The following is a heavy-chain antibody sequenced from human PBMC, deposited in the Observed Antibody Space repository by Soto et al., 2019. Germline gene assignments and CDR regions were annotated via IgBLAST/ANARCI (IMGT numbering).Heavy chain of an antibody. D-gene: IGHD6-19*01. CDR2: IYHSGST. V-gene: IGHV4-4*02. CDR1: GGSNSGSSW. CDR3: ARDPGRAVALD. Sequence: TCAVSGGSNSGSSWWSWIRQSPGKGLEWIGEIYHSGSTNYNPSLKSRVSISVDTSKNQFSLEINSVTASDTATYYCARDPGRAVALDWGEGTLVTVS. J-gene: IGHJ4*02.